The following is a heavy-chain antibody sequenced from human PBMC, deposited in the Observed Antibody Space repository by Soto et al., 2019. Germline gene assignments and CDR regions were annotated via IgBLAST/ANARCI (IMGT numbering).Heavy chain of an antibody. Sequence: GGALKIFWRGSGFSFTHYWIAWVRQMSRKGLEWMGIIYPGDSDTRYSTSFQGQVSISADKSISFAYLQWRSLTASDTAVYYCARGRPAIGPSGCTMDVWGRGTTVTVSS. CDR2: IYPGDSDT. CDR3: ARGRPAIGPSGCTMDV. D-gene: IGHD2-2*01. V-gene: IGHV5-51*01. CDR1: GFSFTHYW. J-gene: IGHJ6*02.